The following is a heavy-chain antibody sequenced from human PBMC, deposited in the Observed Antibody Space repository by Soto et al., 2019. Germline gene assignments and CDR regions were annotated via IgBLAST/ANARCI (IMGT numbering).Heavy chain of an antibody. D-gene: IGHD4-17*01. CDR3: ARDPDYGDYWGYFFDS. CDR2: INPTSGGT. V-gene: IGHV1-2*02. J-gene: IGHJ4*02. CDR1: GYTFAAYY. Sequence: ASVKVSCKTSGYTFAAYYIHWIRQAPGQGLEWMGWINPTSGGTVYAQNFQDRVTMTRDTSISTAYMELRRLNSDDTAVYYCARDPDYGDYWGYFFDSWGQGTPVTVS.